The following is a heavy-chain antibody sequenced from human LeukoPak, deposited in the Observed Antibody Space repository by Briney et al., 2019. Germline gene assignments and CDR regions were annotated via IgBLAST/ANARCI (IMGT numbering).Heavy chain of an antibody. V-gene: IGHV3-30*18. CDR3: AKDMGWFGELLESYFDY. CDR1: GFTFSSYG. Sequence: PGRSLRLSCAASGFTFSSYGMHWVRQAPGKGLEWVAVISYDGSNKYYADSVKGRFTISRDNSKNTLYLQMNSLRAEDTAVYYCAKDMGWFGELLESYFDYWGQGTLVTVSS. D-gene: IGHD3-10*01. CDR2: ISYDGSNK. J-gene: IGHJ4*02.